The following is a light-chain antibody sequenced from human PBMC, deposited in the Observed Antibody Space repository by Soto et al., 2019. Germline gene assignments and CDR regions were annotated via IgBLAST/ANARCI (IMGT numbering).Light chain of an antibody. CDR3: QQYNSYPWT. V-gene: IGKV1-5*01. CDR1: QSISSL. J-gene: IGKJ1*01. Sequence: DIQMTQSPSSLSASVGDRVTITCRASQSISSLLAWYQQKPGKAPKLLIYDASSLESGAPSRFSGSGSGTEFTLTITSLQPDDFATYYCQQYNSYPWTFGQGTKVDIK. CDR2: DAS.